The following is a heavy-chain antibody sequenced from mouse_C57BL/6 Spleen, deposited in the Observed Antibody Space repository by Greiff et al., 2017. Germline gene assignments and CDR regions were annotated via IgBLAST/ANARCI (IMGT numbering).Heavy chain of an antibody. D-gene: IGHD2-1*01. J-gene: IGHJ2*01. V-gene: IGHV1-69*01. Sequence: QVQLQQPGAELVMPGASVKLSCKASGYTFPSYWMHWVKQRPGQGLEWIGEIDPSDSYTNYNQKFKGKSTLTVDKSSRTAYMPLSSLTSEDSAVYYCARWDGNYPYYFDYWGQGTTLTVSS. CDR3: ARWDGNYPYYFDY. CDR1: GYTFPSYW. CDR2: IDPSDSYT.